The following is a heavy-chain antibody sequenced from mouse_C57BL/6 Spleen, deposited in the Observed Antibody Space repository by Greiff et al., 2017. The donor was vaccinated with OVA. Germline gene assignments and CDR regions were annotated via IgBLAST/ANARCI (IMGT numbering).Heavy chain of an antibody. V-gene: IGHV3-6*01. CDR3: ARDTGQGAY. D-gene: IGHD3-3*01. Sequence: VQLKESGPGLVKPSQSLSLTCSVPGYSITSGYYWNWIRQFPGNKLEWMGYISYDGSNNYNPSLKNRISITRDTSKNQFFLKLNSVTTEDTATYYCARDTGQGAYWGQGTLVTVSA. J-gene: IGHJ3*01. CDR2: ISYDGSN. CDR1: GYSITSGYY.